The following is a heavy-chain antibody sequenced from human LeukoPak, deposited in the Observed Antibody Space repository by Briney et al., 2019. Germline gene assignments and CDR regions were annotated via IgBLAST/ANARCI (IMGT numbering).Heavy chain of an antibody. CDR2: ISSSSSYI. CDR3: ARDGGYSGYNLFDY. D-gene: IGHD5-12*01. J-gene: IGHJ4*02. Sequence: TGGSLRLSCAASGFTFSNAWMSWVRQAPGKGLEWVSSISSSSSYIYYADSVKGRFTISRDNAKNSLYLQMNSLRAEDTAVYYCARDGGYSGYNLFDYWGQGTLVTVSS. V-gene: IGHV3-21*01. CDR1: GFTFSNAW.